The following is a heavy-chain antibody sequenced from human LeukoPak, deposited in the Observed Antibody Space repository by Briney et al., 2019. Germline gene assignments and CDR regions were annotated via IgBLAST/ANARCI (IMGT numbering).Heavy chain of an antibody. Sequence: GGSLRLSCTVSGFIFSDSWMAWVRQAPGKGPEWVSYISDTGHAIYYADSVKGRFIISRDNARNSLYLQMSSLRDEDTAVYYCARDGYPGGDYWGQGTLVTVSS. CDR3: ARDGYPGGDY. CDR1: GFIFSDSW. J-gene: IGHJ4*02. V-gene: IGHV3-48*02. D-gene: IGHD3-22*01. CDR2: ISDTGHAI.